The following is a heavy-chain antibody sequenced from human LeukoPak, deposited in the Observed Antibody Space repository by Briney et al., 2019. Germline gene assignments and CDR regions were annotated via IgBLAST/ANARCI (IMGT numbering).Heavy chain of an antibody. CDR1: GYTFTSNY. Sequence: ASVKVSCKASGYTFTSNYIHWVRQAPGQGLEWMGMIYPRDGSTSYAQKFQGRVTMTRNTSISTAYMELSSLRSEDTAVYYCARGKIVGATRSYYYYGMDVWGQGTTVTVSS. V-gene: IGHV1-46*01. D-gene: IGHD1-26*01. CDR3: ARGKIVGATRSYYYYGMDV. J-gene: IGHJ6*02. CDR2: IYPRDGST.